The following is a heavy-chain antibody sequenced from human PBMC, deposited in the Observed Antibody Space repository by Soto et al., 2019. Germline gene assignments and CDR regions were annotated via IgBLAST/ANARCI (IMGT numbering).Heavy chain of an antibody. J-gene: IGHJ4*02. CDR1: GFTFSDYY. D-gene: IGHD5-12*01. Sequence: GGSLRLSCAASGFTFSDYYMSWIRQAPGKGLEWVSYIGSSDNIIYYADSVKGRFTISRDNAKNQFSLKLSSVTAADTAVYYCASYRYSGYDYPFDYWGQGTLVTVSS. CDR2: IGSSDNII. CDR3: ASYRYSGYDYPFDY. V-gene: IGHV3-11*01.